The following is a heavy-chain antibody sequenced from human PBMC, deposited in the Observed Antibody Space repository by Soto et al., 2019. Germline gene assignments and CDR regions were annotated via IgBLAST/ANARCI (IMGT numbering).Heavy chain of an antibody. V-gene: IGHV1-69*02. Sequence: QVQLVQSGTEVKKPGSSVKVSCKASGDTFSFYTINWVRQAPGLGLEWVGRINPIVSMSNYAQKFQGRVSMTAYKSTSTVYMELRSLRSDDTAMYFCAASYGSGYRAFDYWGQGALVIVSS. D-gene: IGHD3-10*01. CDR2: INPIVSMS. J-gene: IGHJ4*02. CDR1: GDTFSFYT. CDR3: AASYGSGYRAFDY.